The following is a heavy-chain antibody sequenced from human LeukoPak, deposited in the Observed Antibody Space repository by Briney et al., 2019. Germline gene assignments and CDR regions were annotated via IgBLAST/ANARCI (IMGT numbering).Heavy chain of an antibody. J-gene: IGHJ4*02. D-gene: IGHD2-15*01. CDR3: ARVVVRRVYDY. V-gene: IGHV3-7*01. Sequence: GGSLRLSCAASGFTLGNYAMSWVRQAPGRGLEWVAKINEDGSERYYVDSVKGRFTISRDNAKNSLYLQMNSLRAEDTAVYYCARVVVRRVYDYWGQGTLVTVSS. CDR2: INEDGSER. CDR1: GFTLGNYA.